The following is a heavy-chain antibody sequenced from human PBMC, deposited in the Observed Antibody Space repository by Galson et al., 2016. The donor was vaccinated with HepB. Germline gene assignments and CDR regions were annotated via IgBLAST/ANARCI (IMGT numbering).Heavy chain of an antibody. Sequence: SLRLSCAASGFTFSSDGMHWVRQAAGKGLEWVAGIWCDGDRKYYADSVKGRFTVSRGNSKHTLYLQMNSLRAEDTAVYYCVRDGTTPWEVVAFDIWGQGTLVTVSS. D-gene: IGHD1-1*01. CDR1: GFTFSSDG. CDR3: VRDGTTPWEVVAFDI. CDR2: IWCDGDRK. V-gene: IGHV3-33*01. J-gene: IGHJ3*02.